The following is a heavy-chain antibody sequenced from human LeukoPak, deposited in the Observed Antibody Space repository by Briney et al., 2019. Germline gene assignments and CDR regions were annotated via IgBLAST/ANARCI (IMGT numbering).Heavy chain of an antibody. CDR1: GGSINSGSYY. D-gene: IGHD3-22*01. CDR2: TYYSGST. Sequence: SETLSLTCTVCGGSINSGSYYWNWIRQHPGKGLEWIGYTYYSGSTYYNPSLKSRVTISVDTSKNQFSLRLSSVTAADTAVYYCARGTYYDTSGYLDYWGQGTLVTVSS. CDR3: ARGTYYDTSGYLDY. V-gene: IGHV4-31*03. J-gene: IGHJ4*02.